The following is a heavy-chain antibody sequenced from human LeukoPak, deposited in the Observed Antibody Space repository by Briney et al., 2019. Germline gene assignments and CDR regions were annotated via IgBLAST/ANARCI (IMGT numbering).Heavy chain of an antibody. V-gene: IGHV4-59*12. Sequence: PSETLSLTCTVSGGSISSYYWSWIRQPPGKGLEWIGYIYYSGSTNYNPSLKSRVTISVDTSKNQFSLKLSSVTAADTAVYYCARGDVEYSSSSGLVGFDPWGQGTLVTVSS. CDR1: GGSISSYY. J-gene: IGHJ5*02. CDR3: ARGDVEYSSSSGLVGFDP. CDR2: IYYSGST. D-gene: IGHD6-6*01.